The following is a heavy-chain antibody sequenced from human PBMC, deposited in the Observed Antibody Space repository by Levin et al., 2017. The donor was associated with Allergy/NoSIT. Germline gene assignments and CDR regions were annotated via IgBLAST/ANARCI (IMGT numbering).Heavy chain of an antibody. V-gene: IGHV4-30-2*01. CDR1: GGSISSGAYS. CDR3: ARGAPWKLGYYFDY. CDR2: IYHSGNT. D-gene: IGHD2-15*01. Sequence: PSETLSLTCAVSGGSISSGAYSWSWIRQPPGTGLEWIGYIYHSGNTFYNPYIRSPVSLSVDTSKTSLSLRLNSVAAADTAVYFCARGAPWKLGYYFDYWGQGSLVTVSS. J-gene: IGHJ4*02.